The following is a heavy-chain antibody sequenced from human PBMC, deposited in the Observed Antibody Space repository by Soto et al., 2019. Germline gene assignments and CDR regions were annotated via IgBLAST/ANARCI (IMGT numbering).Heavy chain of an antibody. CDR3: ARVGIYCISTSCYLSYYGMGV. CDR2: ISYDGSNK. V-gene: IGHV3-30-3*01. D-gene: IGHD2-2*01. J-gene: IGHJ6*02. Sequence: QVQLVESGGGVVQPGRSLRLSCAASGFTFSSYAMHWVRQAPGKGLEWVAVISYDGSNKYYADSVKGRFTISRDNSKNTLYLQMNSLRAEDTAVYYCARVGIYCISTSCYLSYYGMGVWGQGTTVTVSS. CDR1: GFTFSSYA.